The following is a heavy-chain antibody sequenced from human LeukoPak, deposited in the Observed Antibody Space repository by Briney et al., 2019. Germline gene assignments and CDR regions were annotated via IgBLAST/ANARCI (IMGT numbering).Heavy chain of an antibody. D-gene: IGHD3-9*01. Sequence: GASERLSCAASGLSFSVYYMGSTRQAPRKGLEWDSYIRSSSSYTNYADSVKGPFTISRDNAKNSLHLQMNSLRAEDTAVYYCARTYYDILLLDYWGQGTLVTVSS. CDR1: GLSFSVYY. V-gene: IGHV3-11*06. J-gene: IGHJ4*02. CDR2: IRSSSSYT. CDR3: ARTYYDILLLDY.